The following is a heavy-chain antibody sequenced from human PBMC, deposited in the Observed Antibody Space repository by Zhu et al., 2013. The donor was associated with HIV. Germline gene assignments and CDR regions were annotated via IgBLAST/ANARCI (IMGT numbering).Heavy chain of an antibody. D-gene: IGHD1-26*01. Sequence: QVQLVQSGAEVKKPGSSVKVSCKASGGTFSSYAISWVRQAPGQALEWMALIIPFNGNTNYAQKFQARLTVTRDRSMTTGYMELSGLRSEDTAVYYCASPALSVGPTATAFDIWGQGTMVTVSS. CDR3: ASPALSVGPTATAFDI. CDR2: IIPFNGNT. V-gene: IGHV1-69*06. J-gene: IGHJ3*02. CDR1: GGTFSSYA.